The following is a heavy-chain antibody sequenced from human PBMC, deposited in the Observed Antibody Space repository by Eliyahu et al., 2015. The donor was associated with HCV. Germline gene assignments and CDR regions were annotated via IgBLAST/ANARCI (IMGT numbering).Heavy chain of an antibody. CDR2: IKSKTDGGTT. CDR3: TTAYSSSSSHYYYYYYVDV. V-gene: IGHV3-15*01. D-gene: IGHD6-6*01. CDR1: XFXFXYAW. J-gene: IGHJ6*03. Sequence: EVQLVESGGGLVKPGGSLRLSCAASXFXFXYAWMTWVRHTPGKGLEWVGRIKSKTDGGTTDYAAPVKGRFTISRDDSKNTLYLQMNSLKTEDTAVYYCTTAYSSSSSHYYYYYYVDVWGKGTTVTVSS.